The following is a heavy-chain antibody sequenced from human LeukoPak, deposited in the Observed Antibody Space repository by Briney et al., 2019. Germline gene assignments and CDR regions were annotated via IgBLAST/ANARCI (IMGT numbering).Heavy chain of an antibody. CDR1: GGSISSGGYY. CDR2: IYYSGST. V-gene: IGHV4-31*03. J-gene: IGHJ6*02. Sequence: PSQTLSLTCTVSGGSISSGGYYWSWIRQHPGKGLEWIGYIYYSGSTYYNPSLKSRVTISVDTSKNQFSLKLSSVTAADTAVYYCARAQRITMVRGVIDGMDVWGQGTTVTVSS. CDR3: ARAQRITMVRGVIDGMDV. D-gene: IGHD3-10*01.